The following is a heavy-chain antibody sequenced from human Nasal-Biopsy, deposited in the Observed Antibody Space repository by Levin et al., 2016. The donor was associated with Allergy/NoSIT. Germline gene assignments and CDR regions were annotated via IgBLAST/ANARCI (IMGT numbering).Heavy chain of an antibody. CDR1: GITFGSEW. CDR2: FINEGRT. Sequence: GGSLRLSCVASGITFGSEWWMHWVRQAPGKGLVWVSRFINEGRTMYADSVKGRFTISRDVAKNTLYLQMNSLRDDDTAVYYCAKDGRNGDFDSWGQGTLVTVTS. D-gene: IGHD4-17*01. V-gene: IGHV3-74*03. CDR3: AKDGRNGDFDS. J-gene: IGHJ4*02.